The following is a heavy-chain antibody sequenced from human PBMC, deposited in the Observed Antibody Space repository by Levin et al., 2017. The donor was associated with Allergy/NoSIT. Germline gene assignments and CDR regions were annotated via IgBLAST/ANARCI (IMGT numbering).Heavy chain of an antibody. J-gene: IGHJ3*02. D-gene: IGHD3-3*01. CDR1: GFTFSSYW. Sequence: GESLKISCAASGFTFSSYWMSWVRQAPGKGLEWVANIKQDGSEKYYVDSVKGRFTISRDNAKNSLYLQMNSLRAEDTAVYYCARDYDFWSGYAHDAFDIWGQGTMVTVSS. CDR3: ARDYDFWSGYAHDAFDI. CDR2: IKQDGSEK. V-gene: IGHV3-7*01.